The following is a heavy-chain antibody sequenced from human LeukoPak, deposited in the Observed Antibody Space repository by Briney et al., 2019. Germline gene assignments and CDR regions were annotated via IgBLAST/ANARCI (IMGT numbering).Heavy chain of an antibody. CDR1: RFTFSNYW. D-gene: IGHD1-1*01. Sequence: PGGSLRLSCAASRFTFSNYWMSWARQAPGKGLEWLTNIKQDGSEKYYVDPVKGRFTISRDNAKNSLYLQMNSLRAEDTAVYYCASQKNGASDYWGQGTLVTVSS. CDR3: ASQKNGASDY. J-gene: IGHJ4*02. CDR2: IKQDGSEK. V-gene: IGHV3-7*05.